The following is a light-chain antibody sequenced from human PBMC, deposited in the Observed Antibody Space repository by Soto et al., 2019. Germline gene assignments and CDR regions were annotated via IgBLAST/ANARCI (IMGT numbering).Light chain of an antibody. CDR1: QSISSC. V-gene: IGKV1-5*01. CDR3: QQSYSTPPRYT. CDR2: DAS. J-gene: IGKJ2*01. Sequence: EIQMTQSPSSLSASLGERATFTCRASQSISSCLAWYQQKPGKAPKLLIFDASSLENGVPSRFSGSGSGTEFTLTISSLQPDDFATYYCQQSYSTPPRYTFGQGTKVDIK.